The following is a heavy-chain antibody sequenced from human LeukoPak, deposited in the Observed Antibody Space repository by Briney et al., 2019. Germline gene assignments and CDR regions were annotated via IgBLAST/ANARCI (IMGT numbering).Heavy chain of an antibody. CDR1: GGSISSHSYY. J-gene: IGHJ5*02. CDR2: IYTSGTT. D-gene: IGHD3-3*01. CDR3: ARGFSP. V-gene: IGHV4-61*02. Sequence: PSETLSLTCTVSGGSISSHSYYWSWIRQPAGKGLEWIGLIYTSGTTNYNPSLKSRVTISIDTSKNQFSLKLSSVTAADTAVYYCARGFSPWGQGILVTVSS.